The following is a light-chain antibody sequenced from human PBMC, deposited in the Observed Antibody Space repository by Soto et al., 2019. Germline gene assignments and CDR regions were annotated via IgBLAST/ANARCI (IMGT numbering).Light chain of an antibody. V-gene: IGLV2-23*01. J-gene: IGLJ1*01. CDR1: SSDVGGYNL. CDR3: CSYAGTVAYV. CDR2: GGN. Sequence: QSALTQPASVSGSPGQSITLSCTGTSSDVGGYNLVSWYQQHPGEAPKLIIYGGNTRPSGVSNRFSGSKSGDTASLTISGLQAEDEADYFCCSYAGTVAYVFGTGTKVTVL.